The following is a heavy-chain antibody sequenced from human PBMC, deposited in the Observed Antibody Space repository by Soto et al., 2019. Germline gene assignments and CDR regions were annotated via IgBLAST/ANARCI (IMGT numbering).Heavy chain of an antibody. CDR2: ISPMFGAA. D-gene: IGHD3-10*01. J-gene: IGHJ4*02. Sequence: QVQLVQSGAEMKKPGSSVKVSCQSSGGTFNTYAMNWVRQAPGQGPEWMGDISPMFGAANYAPKVQGRVTTTADESTGTSYMQLSSLTSEDTALYFCAREVQVHTPAFVYWGQGTLVTVSS. CDR3: AREVQVHTPAFVY. CDR1: GGTFNTYA. V-gene: IGHV1-69*19.